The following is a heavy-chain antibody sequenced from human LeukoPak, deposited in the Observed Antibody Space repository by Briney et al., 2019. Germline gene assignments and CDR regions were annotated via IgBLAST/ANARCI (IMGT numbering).Heavy chain of an antibody. CDR3: AKSVLLWFGELER. CDR1: GFTFSSYA. D-gene: IGHD3-10*01. V-gene: IGHV3-23*01. J-gene: IGHJ4*02. CDR2: ISGSGGST. Sequence: VGSLRLSCAASGFTFSSYAMSWVRQAPGKGLEWVSAISGSGGSTYYADSVKGRFTISRDNSKNTLYLQMNSLRAEDTAVYYCAKSVLLWFGELERWGQGTLVTVSS.